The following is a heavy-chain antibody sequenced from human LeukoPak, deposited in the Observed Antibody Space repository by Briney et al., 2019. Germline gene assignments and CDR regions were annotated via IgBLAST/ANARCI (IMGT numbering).Heavy chain of an antibody. CDR1: GFTFSSYG. CDR2: IRYDGSNK. CDR3: ARRGTVHVVDTAMAGGLSFDY. Sequence: GGSLRLSCAASGFTFSSYGMHWVRQAPGKGLEWVAFIRYDGSNKYYADSVKGRFTISRDNSKNTLYLQMNSLRAEDTAVYYCARRGTVHVVDTAMAGGLSFDYWGQGTLVTVSS. J-gene: IGHJ4*02. V-gene: IGHV3-30*02. D-gene: IGHD5-18*01.